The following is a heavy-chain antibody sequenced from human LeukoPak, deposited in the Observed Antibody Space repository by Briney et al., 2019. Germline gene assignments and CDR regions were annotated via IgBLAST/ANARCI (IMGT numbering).Heavy chain of an antibody. CDR2: IYSGGNT. D-gene: IGHD1-26*01. CDR3: ARSVGASTAFDY. Sequence: GGSLGLSCVASGSIVSSNYMSWVRQVPGKGLEWVSIIYSGGNTYYADSVKGRFTISRDKSKNTVYLQMNSLRAEGTAVYYCARSVGASTAFDYWGQGTLVTVSS. CDR1: GSIVSSNY. V-gene: IGHV3-66*01. J-gene: IGHJ4*02.